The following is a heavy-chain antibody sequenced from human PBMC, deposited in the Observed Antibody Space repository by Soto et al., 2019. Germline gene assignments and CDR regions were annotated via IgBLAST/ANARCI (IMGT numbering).Heavy chain of an antibody. Sequence: ASVKVSCKASGFTFTSSAVQWVRQARGQRLEWIGWIVVGSGNTNYAQKFQERVTITRDMSTSTAYMELSSLRSEDTAVYYRAADGSGYGEAFDYWGQGTLVTVSS. J-gene: IGHJ4*02. CDR3: AADGSGYGEAFDY. D-gene: IGHD5-12*01. V-gene: IGHV1-58*01. CDR1: GFTFTSSA. CDR2: IVVGSGNT.